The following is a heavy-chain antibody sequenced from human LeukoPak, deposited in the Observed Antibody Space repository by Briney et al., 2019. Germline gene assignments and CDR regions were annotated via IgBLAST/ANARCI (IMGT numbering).Heavy chain of an antibody. CDR3: ARDLESLYCSSTSCYDHYYYYGMDV. CDR1: GFTFSSYG. J-gene: IGHJ6*02. V-gene: IGHV3-33*01. CDR2: IWYDGSNK. D-gene: IGHD2-2*01. Sequence: GGSLRLSCAASGFTFSSYGMHWVRQAPGKGLEWVAVIWYDGSNKYYADSVKGRFTISRDNSKNALYLQMNSLRAEDTAVYYCARDLESLYCSSTSCYDHYYYYGMDVWGQGTTVTVSS.